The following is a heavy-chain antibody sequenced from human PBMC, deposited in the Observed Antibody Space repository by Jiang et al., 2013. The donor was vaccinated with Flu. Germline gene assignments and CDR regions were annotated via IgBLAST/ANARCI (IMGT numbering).Heavy chain of an antibody. J-gene: IGHJ4*02. V-gene: IGHV4-59*08. Sequence: GSGLVKPSETLSLTCTVSGGSISSYYWSWIRQPPGKGLEWIGYIYYSGSTNYNPSLKSRLTISVDTSKNQFSLKLSSVTAADTAVYYCARHTLIIGFGSVAAAGPFDYWAREPWSPSPQ. D-gene: IGHD6-13*01. CDR3: ARHTLIIGFGSVAAAGPFDY. CDR2: IYYSGST. CDR1: GGSISSYY.